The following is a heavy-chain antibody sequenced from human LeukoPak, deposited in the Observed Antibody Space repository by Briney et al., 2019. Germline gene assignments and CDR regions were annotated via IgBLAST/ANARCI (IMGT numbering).Heavy chain of an antibody. V-gene: IGHV3-23*01. Sequence: PGGSLRLSCAASGFTFSSYAMSWVRQAPGKGLEWVSAISGSGGSTYYADSVKGRFTISRDNSKNTLYLQMNSLRAEDTAVYYCASSGIAAAGYYYYYMDVWGKGTTVTISS. CDR1: GFTFSSYA. CDR2: ISGSGGST. CDR3: ASSGIAAAGYYYYYMDV. J-gene: IGHJ6*03. D-gene: IGHD6-13*01.